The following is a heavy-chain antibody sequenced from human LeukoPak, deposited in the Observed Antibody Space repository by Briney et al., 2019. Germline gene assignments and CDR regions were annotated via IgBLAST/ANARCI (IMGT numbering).Heavy chain of an antibody. Sequence: GGSLRLSCAASGFTFSGYGMHWVRQAPGKGLEWVAFIRYDGSNKYYADSVKGRFIISRDNSKNTLYLQMNSLRAEDTAVYYCAKDRGYYDFWSGWDWGQGTLVTVSS. D-gene: IGHD3-3*01. CDR2: IRYDGSNK. J-gene: IGHJ4*02. CDR1: GFTFSGYG. V-gene: IGHV3-30*02. CDR3: AKDRGYYDFWSGWD.